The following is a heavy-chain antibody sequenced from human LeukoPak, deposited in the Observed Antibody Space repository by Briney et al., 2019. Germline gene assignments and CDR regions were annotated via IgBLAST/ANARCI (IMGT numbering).Heavy chain of an antibody. CDR1: GGSISSSTYY. V-gene: IGHV4-39*01. CDR3: ARLGYYDPDY. CDR2: IYYSGST. J-gene: IGHJ4*02. Sequence: SETLSLTCTVSGGSISSSTYYWGWIRQPPGKGLEWIGSIYYSGSTYYNPSLKSRVTISVDTSKNQLSLKLSSVTAADTAVYYCARLGYYDPDYWGQGTLVTVSS. D-gene: IGHD3-22*01.